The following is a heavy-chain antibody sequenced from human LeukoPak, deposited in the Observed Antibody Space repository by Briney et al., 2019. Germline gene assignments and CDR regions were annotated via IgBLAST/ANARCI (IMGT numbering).Heavy chain of an antibody. CDR2: IYYSGST. Sequence: SETLSLTCTVSGGSISSGGYYWSWIRQHPGKGLEWIGYIYYSGSTYYNPSLKSRVTISVDTSKNQFSLKLSSVTAADTAVYYCAREKQGMDLRTVTTGSWAFDIWGQGTMVTVSS. CDR3: AREKQGMDLRTVTTGSWAFDI. D-gene: IGHD4-17*01. J-gene: IGHJ3*02. CDR1: GGSISSGGYY. V-gene: IGHV4-31*03.